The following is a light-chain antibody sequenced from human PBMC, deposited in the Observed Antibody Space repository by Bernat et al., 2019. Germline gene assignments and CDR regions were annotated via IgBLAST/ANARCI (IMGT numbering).Light chain of an antibody. CDR2: GAS. CDR3: QQLNSYPIP. CDR1: QVIGTY. J-gene: IGKJ5*01. V-gene: IGKV1-9*01. Sequence: DIQLTQSPPFLSASVGDRVTITCRASQVIGTYLAWYQQKPGKAPNLLIYGASTVQTGVPSRFSGSGSGTEFTLTISSLRPEDFATYHCQQLNSYPIPFGQGTRLEIK.